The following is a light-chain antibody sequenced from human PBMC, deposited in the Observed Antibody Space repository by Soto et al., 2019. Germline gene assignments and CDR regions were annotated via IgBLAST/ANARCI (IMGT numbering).Light chain of an antibody. CDR1: QSVSSN. V-gene: IGKV3-15*01. CDR2: GAS. CDR3: QQYNKWPLT. Sequence: EIVMTQSPATLSVSPGERATLSCRASQSVSSNLAWYQQKPGQAPRLLIYGASTRATGLPARFSGSGSGTEFTLTISNLQSEDFAVYYCQQYNKWPLTCGGGTKVEIK. J-gene: IGKJ4*01.